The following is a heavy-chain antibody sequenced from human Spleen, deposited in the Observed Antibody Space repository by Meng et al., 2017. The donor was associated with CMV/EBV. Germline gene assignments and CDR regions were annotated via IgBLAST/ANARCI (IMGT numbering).Heavy chain of an antibody. CDR3: ARELDYFDSSGYALDY. Sequence: SETLSLTCTFSGDSISGYYWSWIRQPPGKGLEWIGYIYYSGSTKYNPSLKSRVTITVDTSKNQFALKLSSVTAADTAVYYCARELDYFDSSGYALDYWGQGTLVTVSS. V-gene: IGHV4-59*01. CDR1: GDSISGYY. D-gene: IGHD3-22*01. J-gene: IGHJ4*02. CDR2: IYYSGST.